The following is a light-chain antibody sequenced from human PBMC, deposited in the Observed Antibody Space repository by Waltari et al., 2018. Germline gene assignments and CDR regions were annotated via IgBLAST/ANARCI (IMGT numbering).Light chain of an antibody. CDR1: GSNIGAGDD. CDR2: GST. CDR3: QSYDTSLSVV. Sequence: QSVLTQPPSVSGAPGQRVTISCTGSGSNIGAGDDVHWYQQLPRAAPKLLIYGSTSRPLGVPDRFFGSTSGTSASLAITGLQAEDEADYYCQSYDTSLSVVFGGGTKLTVL. J-gene: IGLJ3*02. V-gene: IGLV1-40*01.